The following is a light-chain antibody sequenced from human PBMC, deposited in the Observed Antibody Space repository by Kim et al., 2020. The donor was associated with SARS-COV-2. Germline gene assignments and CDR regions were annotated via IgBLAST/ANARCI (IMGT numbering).Light chain of an antibody. J-gene: IGKJ1*01. CDR3: MQATEVMWT. Sequence: DIVMTQTPLPSPVTLGQSASIPCWSSQSLVHSDGNTYLTWLHQRPGQPPRPLIYRVSNRFSGVPDRFSGAGAGTYFTLTISRVRAENAGIYYCMQATEVMWTFGQGTKMDIK. CDR1: QSLVHSDGNTY. CDR2: RVS. V-gene: IGKV2-24*01.